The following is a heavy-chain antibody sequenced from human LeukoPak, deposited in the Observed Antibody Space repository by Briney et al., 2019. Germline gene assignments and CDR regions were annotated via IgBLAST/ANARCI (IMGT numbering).Heavy chain of an antibody. CDR3: AGAYYDFWSGYLPHLPAFDY. D-gene: IGHD3-3*01. V-gene: IGHV1-69*05. J-gene: IGHJ4*02. CDR1: GGTFSSYA. CDR2: IIPIFGTA. Sequence: GSSVKVSCKASGGTFSSYAISWVRQAPGQGLEWMGGIIPIFGTANYAQKFQGRVTITTDESTSTAYMELSSLRSEDTAVYYCAGAYYDFWSGYLPHLPAFDYWGQGTLVTVSS.